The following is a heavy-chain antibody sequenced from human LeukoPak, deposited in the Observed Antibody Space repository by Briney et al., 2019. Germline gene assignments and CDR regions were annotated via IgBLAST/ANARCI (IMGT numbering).Heavy chain of an antibody. CDR1: GGSISSFY. CDR3: ARLWFGESTHHYYGMDV. Sequence: SETLSLTCTVSGGSISSFYWSWIRQPPGKGLEWIGYIYTSGSTNYNPSLKSRVTISVDTSKNQFSLKLSSVTAADTAVYYCARLWFGESTHHYYGMDVWGQGTTVTVSS. V-gene: IGHV4-4*09. CDR2: IYTSGST. D-gene: IGHD3-10*01. J-gene: IGHJ6*02.